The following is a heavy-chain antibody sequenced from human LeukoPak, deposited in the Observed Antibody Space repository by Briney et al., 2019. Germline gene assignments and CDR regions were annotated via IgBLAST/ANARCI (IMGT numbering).Heavy chain of an antibody. D-gene: IGHD2-2*01. J-gene: IGHJ6*03. V-gene: IGHV1-2*02. CDR1: GFTLTDY. CDR2: VRPKSGET. CDR3: ARADSVPAGDSHDWYMDV. Sequence: ASVKVCCKASGFTLTDYIHLVRQDPRQGLRWMGWVRPKSGETDQAQKFQGRVTMTRDTSISTVYMEMSSLRSDDTGVYYCARADSVPAGDSHDWYMDVWGKGATVTVSS.